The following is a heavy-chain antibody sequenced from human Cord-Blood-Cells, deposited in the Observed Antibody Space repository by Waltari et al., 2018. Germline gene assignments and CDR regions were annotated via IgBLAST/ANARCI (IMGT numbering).Heavy chain of an antibody. J-gene: IGHJ4*02. CDR3: ARDSDGSGSLGY. V-gene: IGHV1-2*02. CDR1: GSTFTGYY. Sequence: QVQLVQSGAEVKKPGASVKASCKASGSTFTGYYIPWVQQAPGQGLEWMGWINPNSGGTNYAQKFQGRVTMTRDTSISTAYMELSRLRSDDTAVYYCARDSDGSGSLGYWGQGTLVTVSS. CDR2: INPNSGGT. D-gene: IGHD3-10*01.